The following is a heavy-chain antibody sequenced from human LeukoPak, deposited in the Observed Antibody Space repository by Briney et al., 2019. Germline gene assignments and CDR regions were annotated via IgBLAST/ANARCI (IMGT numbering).Heavy chain of an antibody. D-gene: IGHD3-10*01. CDR2: ISWDGGST. CDR3: AKDEVPMVRGSSLDY. Sequence: RAGGSLRLSCAASGFTFDDYTMHWVRQAPGKGLEWVSLISWDGGSTYYADSVKGRFTISRDNSKNSLYLQMNSLRTEDTALYYCAKDEVPMVRGSSLDYWGQGTLVTVSS. J-gene: IGHJ4*02. V-gene: IGHV3-43*01. CDR1: GFTFDDYT.